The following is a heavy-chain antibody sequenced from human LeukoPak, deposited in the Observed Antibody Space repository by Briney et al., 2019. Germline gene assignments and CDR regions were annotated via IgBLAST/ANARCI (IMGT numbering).Heavy chain of an antibody. V-gene: IGHV3-66*01. CDR3: ARSPVGIFDY. D-gene: IGHD3-10*01. CDR1: GITVRSNY. CDR2: IYSGGST. Sequence: GGSLRLSCAASGITVRSNYMSWVRQAPGKGLEWISVIYSGGSTYYADSVKGRFTISRDNSKNTLYLQMNSLRAEDTAVYYCARSPVGIFDYWGQGTLVTVSS. J-gene: IGHJ4*02.